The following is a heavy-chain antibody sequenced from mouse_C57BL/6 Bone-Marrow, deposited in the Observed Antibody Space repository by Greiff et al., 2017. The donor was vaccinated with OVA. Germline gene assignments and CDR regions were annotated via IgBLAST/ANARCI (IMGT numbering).Heavy chain of an antibody. V-gene: IGHV1-15*01. Sequence: VKLQESGAELVRPGASVTLSCKASGYTFTDYEMHWVKQTPVHGLEWIGAIDPETGGTAYNQKFKGKAILTADKSSSTAYMELRSLTSEDSAVYYCTRPYGSSLYYYAMDYWGQGTSVTVSS. CDR2: IDPETGGT. CDR3: TRPYGSSLYYYAMDY. J-gene: IGHJ4*01. CDR1: GYTFTDYE. D-gene: IGHD1-1*01.